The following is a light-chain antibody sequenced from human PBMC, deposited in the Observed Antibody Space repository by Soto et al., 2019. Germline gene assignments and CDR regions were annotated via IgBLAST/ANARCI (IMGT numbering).Light chain of an antibody. CDR1: QNVGSNS. CDR3: QQYGSSPLYX. CDR2: GAS. J-gene: IGKJ2*01. Sequence: EIVLTQSPGTLSLSPGERATLSCRASQNVGSNSLAWYQQKPGQAPRLLIYGASSRATGIPDRFSGSGSGTDFTLNISRLEHEDFAVYYCQQYGSSPLYXXXXGXXXEIK. V-gene: IGKV3-20*01.